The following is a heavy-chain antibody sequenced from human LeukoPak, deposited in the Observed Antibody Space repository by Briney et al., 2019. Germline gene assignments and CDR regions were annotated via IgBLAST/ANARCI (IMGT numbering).Heavy chain of an antibody. CDR3: ATVVPAAMGYWFDP. J-gene: IGHJ5*02. CDR1: GYTFTGYY. D-gene: IGHD2-2*01. V-gene: IGHV1-2*02. Sequence: ASVKVSCKASGYTFTGYYMHWVRQAPGQGLEWMGWINPNSGGTNYAQKFQGRVTMTRDTSISTAYMELSRLRSDDTAVYYCATVVPAAMGYWFDPWGQGTLVTVSS. CDR2: INPNSGGT.